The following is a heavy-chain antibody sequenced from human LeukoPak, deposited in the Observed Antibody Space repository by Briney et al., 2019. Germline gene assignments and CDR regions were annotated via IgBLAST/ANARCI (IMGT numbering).Heavy chain of an antibody. CDR2: IYYSGST. J-gene: IGHJ4*02. CDR3: ARVAGYDSFDY. Sequence: PSETLSLTCTVSGGSISSYYWSWIRQPPGKGLEWIGYIYYSGSTNYNPSLKSRVTISVDTSKNQFSLKLSSVTAADTAVYYCARVAGYDSFDYWGQGTLVTVSS. D-gene: IGHD2-2*01. CDR1: GGSISSYY. V-gene: IGHV4-59*01.